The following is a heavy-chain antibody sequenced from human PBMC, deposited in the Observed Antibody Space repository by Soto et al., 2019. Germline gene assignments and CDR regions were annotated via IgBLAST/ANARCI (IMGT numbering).Heavy chain of an antibody. CDR3: ARKDDYGDRSFDY. D-gene: IGHD4-17*01. CDR2: IYYSGST. V-gene: IGHV4-59*01. J-gene: IGHJ4*02. Sequence: SETLSLTCTVSGGSISSYYWSWIRQPPGKGLEWIGYIYYSGSTNYNPSLKSRVTISVDTSKNQFSLKLSSVTAADTAVYYCARKDDYGDRSFDYWGQGTLVTVSS. CDR1: GGSISSYY.